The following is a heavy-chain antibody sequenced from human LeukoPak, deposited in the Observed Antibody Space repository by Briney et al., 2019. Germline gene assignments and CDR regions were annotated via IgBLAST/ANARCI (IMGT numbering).Heavy chain of an antibody. CDR2: IYSSGSA. CDR1: GGSISSNY. Sequence: PSETLSLTCTVSGGSISSNYWSWIRQPPGKGLEWIGYIYSSGSANYNPSLKSRVTISVDTSKNQFSLKLSSVTAADTAVYYCARGGYYDKEAFDIWGQGTMVTVSS. D-gene: IGHD3-22*01. CDR3: ARGGYYDKEAFDI. V-gene: IGHV4-59*08. J-gene: IGHJ3*02.